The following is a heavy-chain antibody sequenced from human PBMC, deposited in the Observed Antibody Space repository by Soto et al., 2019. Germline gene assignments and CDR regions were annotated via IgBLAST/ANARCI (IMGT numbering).Heavy chain of an antibody. CDR3: ARDKYSSPYYYGMDV. D-gene: IGHD6-6*01. J-gene: IGHJ6*02. V-gene: IGHV3-33*01. CDR2: IWYDGSNK. CDR1: GFTFSSYV. Sequence: GGSLRLSCAASGFTFSSYVMHWVRQAPGKGLEWVAVIWYDGSNKYYADSVKGRFTISRDNSKNTLYLQMNSLRAEDTAVYYCARDKYSSPYYYGMDVWGQGTTVTVSS.